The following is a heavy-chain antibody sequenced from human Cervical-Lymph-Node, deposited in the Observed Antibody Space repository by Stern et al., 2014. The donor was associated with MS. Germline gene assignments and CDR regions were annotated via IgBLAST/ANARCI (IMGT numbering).Heavy chain of an antibody. CDR1: GFTFDDYA. J-gene: IGHJ4*02. V-gene: IGHV3-9*01. CDR2: IGWNSGSI. CDR3: VKDISWGGLRHFEY. Sequence: VQLVQSGGGLVQPGRSLRLSCAASGFTFDDYAMHWVRQAPAKGLEWVSGIGWNSGSIGYADSVKGRFAISRDNAKNSLYLQMNSLRTEDTALYYCVKDISWGGLRHFEYWGQGTLVTVSS. D-gene: IGHD4-17*01.